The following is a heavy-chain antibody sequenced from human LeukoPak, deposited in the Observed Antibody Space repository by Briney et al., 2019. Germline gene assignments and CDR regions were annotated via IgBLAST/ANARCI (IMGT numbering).Heavy chain of an antibody. CDR1: GGSFNIYY. D-gene: IGHD1-7*01. J-gene: IGHJ6*03. CDR3: ARRWNYGRNYYIDV. V-gene: IGHV4-34*01. CDR2: MNDGGTI. Sequence: SETLSLTCAVYGGSFNIYYWSWIRQSPEKGLEWIGEMNDGGTINYNPSLLSRVTVSLDRSKNQFSLRLTSVTSADTAVYYCARRWNYGRNYYIDVWGNGAKVTVSS.